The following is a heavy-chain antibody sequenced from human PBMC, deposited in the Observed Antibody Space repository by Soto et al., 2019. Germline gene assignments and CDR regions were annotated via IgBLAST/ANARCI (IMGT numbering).Heavy chain of an antibody. CDR3: TRSTMVRGAKPTDY. V-gene: IGHV1-18*01. CDR1: GYTFTSYG. CDR2: ISAYNGNT. J-gene: IGHJ4*02. Sequence: QVQLVQSGAEVKKPGASVEVSCKASGYTFTSYGISWVRQAPGQGLEWMGWISAYNGNTNYAQKPQGRVTMTTDTSTSTVYMELGSLGSDDTAVYYCTRSTMVRGAKPTDYWGQGTLVHVSS. D-gene: IGHD3-10*01.